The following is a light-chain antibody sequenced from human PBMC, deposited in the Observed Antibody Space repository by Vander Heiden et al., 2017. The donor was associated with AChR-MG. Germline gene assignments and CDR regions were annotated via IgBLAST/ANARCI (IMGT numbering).Light chain of an antibody. CDR2: AAS. J-gene: IGKJ3*01. CDR3: QQLNSYLFT. CDR1: QGISSY. Sequence: IPLTQSPSSLSASVRDRVTIPCRASQGISSYLAWYQQKPGKAPKLLIYAASTLQSGVPSRFSGSRSGTDFTLTISSLQPEDFATYYCQQLNSYLFTFGPGTKVDIK. V-gene: IGKV1-9*01.